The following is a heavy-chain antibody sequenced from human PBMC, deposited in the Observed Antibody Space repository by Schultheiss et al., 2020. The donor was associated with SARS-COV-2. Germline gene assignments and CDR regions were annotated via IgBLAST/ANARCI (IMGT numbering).Heavy chain of an antibody. V-gene: IGHV4-39*01. CDR2: INHSGST. CDR1: GGSISSSSYY. CDR3: ARQGCSSTSCYGHYYYYMDV. Sequence: SETLSLTCTVSGGSISSSSYYWSWIRQPPGKGLEWIGEINHSGSTYYNPSLKSRVTISVDTSKNQFSLKLSSVTAADTAVYYCARQGCSSTSCYGHYYYYMDVWGKGTTVTVSS. D-gene: IGHD2-2*01. J-gene: IGHJ6*03.